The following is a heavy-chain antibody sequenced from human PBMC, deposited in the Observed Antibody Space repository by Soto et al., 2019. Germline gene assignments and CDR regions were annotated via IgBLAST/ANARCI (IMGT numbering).Heavy chain of an antibody. CDR1: GGTFSSYA. Sequence: QVQLVQSGAEVKKPGSSVKVSCKASGGTFSSYAISWVRQAPGQGLEWMGGIIPSFGTANYAQEFQGSVTITADESTSTAYMELSSLRSEDTAVYYCARSGSMYYYDSSGYQFDYWGQGTLVTVSS. J-gene: IGHJ4*02. V-gene: IGHV1-69*01. CDR2: IIPSFGTA. D-gene: IGHD3-22*01. CDR3: ARSGSMYYYDSSGYQFDY.